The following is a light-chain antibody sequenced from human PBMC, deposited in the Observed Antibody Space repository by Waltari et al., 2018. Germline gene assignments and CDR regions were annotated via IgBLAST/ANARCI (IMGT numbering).Light chain of an antibody. V-gene: IGLV1-44*01. CDR1: SSNIGSKS. CDR3: ATWDDSLNGL. Sequence: QSVLTQPPSASGTPGQRVTISCSGSSSNIGSKSVNWYQQVSGAAPKLLIYSTNKRPSGVPARFSGSKSGTSASLAISGLQSEDEAYYYCATWDDSLNGLFGGGTKLTVL. CDR2: STN. J-gene: IGLJ2*01.